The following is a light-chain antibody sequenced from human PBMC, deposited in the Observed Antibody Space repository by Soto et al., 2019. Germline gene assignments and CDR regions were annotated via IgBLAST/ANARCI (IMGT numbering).Light chain of an antibody. J-gene: IGKJ4*01. V-gene: IGKV3-11*01. Sequence: ENVLTQSPATLSLSPGERATLSCRASQSVSSYLAWYQQKPGQAPRLLIYDASNRATGIPARFSGSGSGTDFTLTISSLEPEDFAVYYCQQRRDWPPLTFGGGTKVEIK. CDR2: DAS. CDR1: QSVSSY. CDR3: QQRRDWPPLT.